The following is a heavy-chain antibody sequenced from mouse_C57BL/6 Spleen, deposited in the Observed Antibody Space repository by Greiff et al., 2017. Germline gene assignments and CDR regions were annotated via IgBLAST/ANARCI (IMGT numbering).Heavy chain of an antibody. J-gene: IGHJ2*01. D-gene: IGHD1-1*01. Sequence: VQLQQPGAELVKPGASVKLSCKASGYTFTSYWMHWVKQRPGQGLEWIGMIHPNSGSTNYNEKFKSKATLTVDKSSSTAYMQLSSLTSEDSAVYYCARVYYGSSYYFDYWGQGTTLTVSS. V-gene: IGHV1-64*01. CDR1: GYTFTSYW. CDR3: ARVYYGSSYYFDY. CDR2: IHPNSGST.